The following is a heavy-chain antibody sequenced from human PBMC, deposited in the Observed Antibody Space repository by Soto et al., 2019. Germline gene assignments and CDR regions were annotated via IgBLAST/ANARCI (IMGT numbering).Heavy chain of an antibody. J-gene: IGHJ1*01. CDR3: AKDLLRQFVLGYFHH. D-gene: IGHD6-6*01. CDR2: ISWNSGTI. V-gene: IGHV3-9*01. Sequence: GGSLRLSCTASGFTFNDYAMHWVRQAPGKGLEWVAGISWNSGTIGHADSVDGRFTISRDNAKNSLYLQMNSLRPEDTALYYCAKDLLRQFVLGYFHHWGQGTLVTVS. CDR1: GFTFNDYA.